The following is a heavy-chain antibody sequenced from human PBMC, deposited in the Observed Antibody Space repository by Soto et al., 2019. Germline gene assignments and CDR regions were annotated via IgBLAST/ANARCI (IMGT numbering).Heavy chain of an antibody. V-gene: IGHV3-23*01. CDR2: ISGSGGST. CDR3: AKFTVVPAATVYYYYGMDV. Sequence: SLRLSCAASGFTFSSYAMSWVRQAPGKGLEWVSAISGSGGSTYYADSVKGRFTISRDNSKNTLYLQMNSLRAEDTAVYYCAKFTVVPAATVYYYYGMDVWGQGTTVTVSS. CDR1: GFTFSSYA. D-gene: IGHD2-2*01. J-gene: IGHJ6*02.